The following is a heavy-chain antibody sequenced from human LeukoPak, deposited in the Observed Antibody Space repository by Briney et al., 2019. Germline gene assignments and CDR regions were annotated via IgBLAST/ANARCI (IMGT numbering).Heavy chain of an antibody. D-gene: IGHD6-13*01. V-gene: IGHV1-2*02. J-gene: IGHJ5*02. CDR1: GYTFTDYY. CDR3: AREGSSWYLGRRFDP. CDR2: INPYSGGT. Sequence: GASVKVPCKTSGYTFTDYYMHWVRQAPAQGLEWMGWINPYSGGTNYEQKFQGRVTMTRDTSISTAYMEVRRVRSEDTAVYYCAREGSSWYLGRRFDPWGQGTLVTVSS.